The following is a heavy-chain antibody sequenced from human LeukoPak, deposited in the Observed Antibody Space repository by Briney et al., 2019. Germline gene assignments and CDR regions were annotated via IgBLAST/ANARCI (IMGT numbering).Heavy chain of an antibody. J-gene: IGHJ4*02. D-gene: IGHD1-1*01. CDR3: ARVPANWNSDY. V-gene: IGHV3-21*01. Sequence: GGSLRLSCAASGFTFSSYSMNWVRQAPGKGLEWVSSISSSSSYIYYADSVKGRFTISRDNAKDSLYLQMNSLRAEDTAVYYCARVPANWNSDYWGQGTLVTVSS. CDR1: GFTFSSYS. CDR2: ISSSSSYI.